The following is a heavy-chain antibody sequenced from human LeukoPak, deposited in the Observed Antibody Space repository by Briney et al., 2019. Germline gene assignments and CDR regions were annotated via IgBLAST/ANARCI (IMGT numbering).Heavy chain of an antibody. CDR1: AGPISSSTSC. CDR2: IYYSGST. Sequence: SQTLSPTCTVAAGPISSSTSCWGWIRQPPGKGLEGIGSIYYSGSTYYNPSLKSRVTMSVDTSKNQFSLKLSSVTAADTASYACARAIGGGYFDSWGQGTLVTVSS. CDR3: ARAIGGGYFDS. J-gene: IGHJ4*02. V-gene: IGHV4-39*01. D-gene: IGHD3-16*01.